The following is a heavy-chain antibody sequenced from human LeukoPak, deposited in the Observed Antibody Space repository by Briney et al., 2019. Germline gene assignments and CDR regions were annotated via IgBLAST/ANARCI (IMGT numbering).Heavy chain of an antibody. Sequence: PSETLSLTCTVSGYSISTGYYWGCIRQPPGKGLEWIGSFDQSGSTYYNPSLKSRVTISVDTSKNQFSLKLSSVTAADTAVYYCASLAYCGGDCSYFDYWGQGTLVTVSS. CDR1: GYSISTGYY. V-gene: IGHV4-38-2*02. J-gene: IGHJ4*02. CDR2: FDQSGST. D-gene: IGHD2-21*02. CDR3: ASLAYCGGDCSYFDY.